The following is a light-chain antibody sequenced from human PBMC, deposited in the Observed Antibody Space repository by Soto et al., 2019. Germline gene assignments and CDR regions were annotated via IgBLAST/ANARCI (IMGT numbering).Light chain of an antibody. Sequence: DIQMTQSPSSLSASVGDRVTITCRASQSISSYLNWYQQKPGKAPKLLIYAASSLQSGVPSRFSGSGSGTDFTLTISSLQPEDFATYSCQQSYSTPRTFGQGTKVDI. CDR3: QQSYSTPRT. V-gene: IGKV1-39*01. J-gene: IGKJ1*01. CDR2: AAS. CDR1: QSISSY.